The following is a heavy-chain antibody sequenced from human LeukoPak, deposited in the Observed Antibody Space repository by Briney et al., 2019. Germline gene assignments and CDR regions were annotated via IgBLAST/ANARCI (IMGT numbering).Heavy chain of an antibody. CDR1: GVTFSSYA. CDR3: ARDGIPYYYGMDV. J-gene: IGHJ6*02. Sequence: GGSLRLSCAASGVTFSSYAMHWVRQAPGKGLEWVPVISYDGSNKYYADSVKGRFTISRDNSKNTLYLQMNSLRAEDTAVYYCARDGIPYYYGMDVWGHGTTVTVSS. V-gene: IGHV3-30-3*01. CDR2: ISYDGSNK. D-gene: IGHD1-26*01.